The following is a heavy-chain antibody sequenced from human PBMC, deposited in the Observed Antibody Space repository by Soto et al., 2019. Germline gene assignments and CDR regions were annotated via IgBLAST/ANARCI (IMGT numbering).Heavy chain of an antibody. CDR3: AKAYDYVWGSRPYGMDV. CDR1: GFTFSSYG. V-gene: IGHV3-30*18. D-gene: IGHD3-16*01. J-gene: IGHJ6*02. CDR2: ISYDGSNK. Sequence: PGGSLRLSCAASGFTFSSYGMHWVRQAPGKGLEWVAVISYDGSNKYYADSVKGRFTISRDNSKNTLYLQMNSLRAEDTTEYYCAKAYDYVWGSRPYGMDVWGQGTTVTVSS.